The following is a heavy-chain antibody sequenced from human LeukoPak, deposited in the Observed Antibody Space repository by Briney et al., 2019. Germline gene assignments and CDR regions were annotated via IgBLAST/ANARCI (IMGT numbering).Heavy chain of an antibody. CDR3: ARDLDDYNGLPPFFQH. J-gene: IGHJ1*01. CDR2: ISGSGEST. D-gene: IGHD4/OR15-4a*01. V-gene: IGHV3-23*01. Sequence: AGGSLRLSCAASGFSFSSFAMSWVRQAPGKGLEWVSAISGSGESTYYEDSVKGRFTISRDNSKNMVDVQMNSLRAEDSAVYYCARDLDDYNGLPPFFQHWGQGTLVTVSS. CDR1: GFSFSSFA.